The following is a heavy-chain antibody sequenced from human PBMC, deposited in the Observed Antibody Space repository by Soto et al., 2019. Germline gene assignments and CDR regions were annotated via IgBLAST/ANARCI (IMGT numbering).Heavy chain of an antibody. Sequence: VASVKVSCKXSGGTFSSYAISWVRQPPGQGLEWMGGIIPIFGTANYAQKFQGRVTITADESTSTAYMELSSLRSEDTAVYYCARVSDIVVVPASQAGFDPWGQGTLVTVSS. J-gene: IGHJ5*02. CDR1: GGTFSSYA. CDR3: ARVSDIVVVPASQAGFDP. CDR2: IIPIFGTA. V-gene: IGHV1-69*13. D-gene: IGHD2-2*01.